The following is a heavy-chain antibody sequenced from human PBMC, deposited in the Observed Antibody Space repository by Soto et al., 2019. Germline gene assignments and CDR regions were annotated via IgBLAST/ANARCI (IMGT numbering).Heavy chain of an antibody. CDR2: INWNSGSI. D-gene: IGHD6-13*01. CDR3: VKDESINWYSGHFRH. V-gene: IGHV3-9*01. CDR1: GFTFDDYA. Sequence: LRLSCAASGFTFDDYAMHGVRQVPGKGLEWVSGINWNSGSIGYGDSVKGRFAISRDNAKNSLHLQMNSLSAEDTAFYYCVKDESINWYSGHFRHWGQGTLVTVSS. J-gene: IGHJ1*01.